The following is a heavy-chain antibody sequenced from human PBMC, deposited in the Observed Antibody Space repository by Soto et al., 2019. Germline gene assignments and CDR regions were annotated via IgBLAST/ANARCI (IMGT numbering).Heavy chain of an antibody. CDR2: ISNSDYTT. CDR1: GITLSDNY. Sequence: QVHLVASGGGLVKPGGSLRLSCVASGITLSDNYMTWIRQAPGKGLEWLSYISNSDYTTYYADSVKGRFTISRDNAKNSPYHQLNGLIVEDTAGYFCASGKWSLGYLGQGILVTVSS. CDR3: ASGKWSLGY. J-gene: IGHJ4*02. D-gene: IGHD2-8*01. V-gene: IGHV3-11*01.